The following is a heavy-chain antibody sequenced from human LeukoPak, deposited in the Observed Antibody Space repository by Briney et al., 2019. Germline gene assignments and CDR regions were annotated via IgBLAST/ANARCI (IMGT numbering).Heavy chain of an antibody. D-gene: IGHD3-10*01. V-gene: IGHV1-2*02. Sequence: GASVKVSCKASGYTFTGYYMHWVRQAPGQGLEWMGWINPNSGGTNYAQKFQGRVTMTRDTSTSTAYMELRSLRSDDTAVYYCARDGSGVWFDYWGQGTLVTVSS. J-gene: IGHJ4*02. CDR3: ARDGSGVWFDY. CDR1: GYTFTGYY. CDR2: INPNSGGT.